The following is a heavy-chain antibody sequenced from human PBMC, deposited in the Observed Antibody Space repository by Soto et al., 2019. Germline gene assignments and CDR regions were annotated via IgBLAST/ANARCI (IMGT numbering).Heavy chain of an antibody. J-gene: IGHJ4*02. Sequence: PGGSLRLACAASGFTFSSDWMSWVRQAPGKGLEWVANIKKDGSEKYYVDSVKGRFTISRDNAKNSLYLQMNSLRAEDTAVYYCASVAVAASFNDYWGQGTLVTVSS. CDR2: IKKDGSEK. CDR1: GFTFSSDW. V-gene: IGHV3-7*01. CDR3: ASVAVAASFNDY. D-gene: IGHD6-19*01.